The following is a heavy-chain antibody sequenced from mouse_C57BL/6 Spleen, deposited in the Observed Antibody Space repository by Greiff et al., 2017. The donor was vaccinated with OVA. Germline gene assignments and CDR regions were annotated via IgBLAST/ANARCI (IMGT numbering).Heavy chain of an antibody. CDR3: ARGAYDFAMDY. CDR1: GYSITSGYD. CDR2: ISYSGST. Sequence: EVHLVESGPGMVKPSQSLSLTCTVTGYSITSGYDWHWIRHFPGNKLEWMGYISYSGSTNYNPSLKSRISITHDTSKNHFFLKLNSVTTEDTATYYCARGAYDFAMDYWGQGTSVTVSS. V-gene: IGHV3-1*01. J-gene: IGHJ4*01. D-gene: IGHD2-4*01.